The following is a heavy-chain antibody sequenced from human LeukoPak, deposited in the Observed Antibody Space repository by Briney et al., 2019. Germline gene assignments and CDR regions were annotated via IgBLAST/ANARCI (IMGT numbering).Heavy chain of an antibody. CDR1: GYTFTGYY. D-gene: IGHD2-2*01. J-gene: IGHJ6*02. Sequence: ASVKVSCKASGYTFTGYYMHWVRQAPGQGREWMGWINPNSGGTNYAQKFQGRVTMTRDTSISTAYMELSRLRSDDTAVYYCARCDIVVVPARYYYGMDVWGQGTTVTVSS. CDR2: INPNSGGT. CDR3: ARCDIVVVPARYYYGMDV. V-gene: IGHV1-2*02.